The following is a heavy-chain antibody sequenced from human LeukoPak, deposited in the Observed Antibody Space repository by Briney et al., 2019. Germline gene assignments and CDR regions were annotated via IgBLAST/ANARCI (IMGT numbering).Heavy chain of an antibody. Sequence: GASVKVSCKASGYTFTSYYMHWVRQAPGQGLEWMGIINPSGGSTSYAQKFQGRVTMTRDTSTSTVYTELSSLRSEDTAVYYCARDDSREVTFFNWGQGTLVTVSS. CDR3: ARDDSREVTFFN. D-gene: IGHD4-11*01. CDR1: GYTFTSYY. J-gene: IGHJ4*02. V-gene: IGHV1-46*01. CDR2: INPSGGST.